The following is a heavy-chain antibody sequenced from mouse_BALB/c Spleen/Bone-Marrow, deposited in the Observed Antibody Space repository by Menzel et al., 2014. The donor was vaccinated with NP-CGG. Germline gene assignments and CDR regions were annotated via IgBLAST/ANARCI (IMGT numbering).Heavy chain of an antibody. CDR3: ARQGPYGNYGGFAY. CDR2: ISSGGSYT. V-gene: IGHV5-6*01. Sequence: EVQLVESGGDLVKPGGPLKLSCAASGFTFSSYGMSWVRQTPDKRLEWVATISSGGSYTYYPDSVKGRFTISRDNAKNTLYLQMRSLKSEDAAMYYCARQGPYGNYGGFAYWGQGTLVTVSA. D-gene: IGHD2-10*02. CDR1: GFTFSSYG. J-gene: IGHJ3*01.